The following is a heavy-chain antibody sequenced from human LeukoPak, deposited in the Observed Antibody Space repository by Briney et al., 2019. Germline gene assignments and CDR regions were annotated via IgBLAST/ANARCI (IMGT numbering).Heavy chain of an antibody. CDR1: GFTFSSYW. CDR3: ARDAYPVTYYDFWSGYFPPYYYYGMDV. V-gene: IGHV3-74*01. CDR2: INSDGSST. D-gene: IGHD3-3*01. Sequence: GGSLRLSRAASGFTFSSYWMHWVRQAPGKGLVWVSRINSDGSSTSYADSVKGRFTISRDNAKNTLYLQMNSLRAEDTAVYYCARDAYPVTYYDFWSGYFPPYYYYGMDVWGQGTTVTVSS. J-gene: IGHJ6*02.